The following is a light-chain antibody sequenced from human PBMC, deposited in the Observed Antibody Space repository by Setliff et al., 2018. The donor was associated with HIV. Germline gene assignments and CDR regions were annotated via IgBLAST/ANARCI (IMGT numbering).Light chain of an antibody. Sequence: QSALTQPASVSGSPGQSITISCTGTSSDVGGYNYVSWYQQHPGKAPKLMISDVSKRPSGVSSRFSGSKSGNTASLTISGLQTEDEADYYCSSYADSNTLWVFGGGAKVTVL. CDR3: SSYADSNTLWV. J-gene: IGLJ3*02. V-gene: IGLV2-14*01. CDR2: DVS. CDR1: SSDVGGYNY.